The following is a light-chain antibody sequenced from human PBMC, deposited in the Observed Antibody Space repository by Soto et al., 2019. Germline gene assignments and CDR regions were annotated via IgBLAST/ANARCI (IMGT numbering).Light chain of an antibody. V-gene: IGKV3-11*01. CDR3: QPRSTT. J-gene: IGKJ5*01. CDR1: QNVNYY. Sequence: EIVLTQSPGTLSLSPGERATLSCRASQNVNYYLAWYQQKPGQPPRLLIYEASNRATGIPARFSGSGSGTDFTLTIRGLEPEDSAVYNCQPRSTTFGQGTRLEIK. CDR2: EAS.